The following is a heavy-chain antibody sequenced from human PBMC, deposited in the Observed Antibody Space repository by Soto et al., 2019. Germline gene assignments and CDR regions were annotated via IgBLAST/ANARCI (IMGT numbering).Heavy chain of an antibody. V-gene: IGHV5-51*01. Sequence: GESLKISCKGSGYSFTSYWIGWVRQMPGKVLEWMGIIYPGDSDTRYSPSFQGQVTISADKSISTAYLQWSSLKASDTAMYYCAGGGVRGVITRTRDYYGMDVSGQGTTVTVSS. J-gene: IGHJ6*02. CDR1: GYSFTSYW. D-gene: IGHD3-10*01. CDR3: AGGGVRGVITRTRDYYGMDV. CDR2: IYPGDSDT.